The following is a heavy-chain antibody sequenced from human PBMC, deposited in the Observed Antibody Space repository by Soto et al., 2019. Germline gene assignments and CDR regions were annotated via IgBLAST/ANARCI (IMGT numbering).Heavy chain of an antibody. CDR1: GFTFSGYG. D-gene: IGHD4-17*01. CDR3: ARDGGKTKVTNDMDS. V-gene: IGHV3-33*01. Sequence: QVQLVESGGGVVQPGRSLRLSCAASGFTFSGYGMHWVRQAPGKGLEWVAVIWYDGNDKYYTDSVKGRFTISRDNSKNTLYLQMNSLRAEDTAVYYCARDGGKTKVTNDMDSWGQGTLVTVSS. J-gene: IGHJ4*02. CDR2: IWYDGNDK.